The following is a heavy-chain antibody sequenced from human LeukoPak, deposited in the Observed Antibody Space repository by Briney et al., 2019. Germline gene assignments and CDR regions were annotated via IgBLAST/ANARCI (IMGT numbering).Heavy chain of an antibody. Sequence: SVEVSCKASGGTFSSYAISWVRQAPGQGLEWMGGIIPIFGTANYAQKFQGRVTITADESTSTAYMELSSLRSEDTAVYYCASPGKLGYCSSTSCFDYWGQGTLVTVSS. J-gene: IGHJ4*02. D-gene: IGHD2-2*01. V-gene: IGHV1-69*13. CDR2: IIPIFGTA. CDR3: ASPGKLGYCSSTSCFDY. CDR1: GGTFSSYA.